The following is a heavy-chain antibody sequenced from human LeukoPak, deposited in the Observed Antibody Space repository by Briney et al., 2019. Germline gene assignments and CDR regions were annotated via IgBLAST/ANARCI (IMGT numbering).Heavy chain of an antibody. CDR1: GYTFTGYY. J-gene: IGHJ3*02. CDR3: ARAPLRDDAFDI. CDR2: INPNSGGT. Sequence: GASVKVSCKASGYTFTGYYMHWVRQAPGQGLEWMGWINPNSGGTNYAQKFQDRVTMTRDTSTSTAYMELSRLRSDDTAVYYCARAPLRDDAFDIWGQGTMVTVSS. V-gene: IGHV1-2*02.